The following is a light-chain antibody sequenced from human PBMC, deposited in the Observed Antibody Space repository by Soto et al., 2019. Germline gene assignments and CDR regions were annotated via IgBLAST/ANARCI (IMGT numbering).Light chain of an antibody. V-gene: IGKV1-12*01. CDR3: QHTNNFHFT. CDR2: TAS. CDR1: QGISTW. Sequence: DIQMTQSPSSLSASVGDRVTITCRASQGISTWLAWYQQKPGKAPNLLIYTASRLQTGVPPRFSGSGSGTDFTLTINSLQPEDFATYYCQHTNNFHFTFGQGTRLEIK. J-gene: IGKJ5*01.